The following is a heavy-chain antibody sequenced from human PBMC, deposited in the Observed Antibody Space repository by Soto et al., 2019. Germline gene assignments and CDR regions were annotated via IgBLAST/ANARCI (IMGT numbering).Heavy chain of an antibody. CDR3: ASHSVVVVPAGWFDP. Sequence: QVQLVQSGAEVKKPGSSVKVSCKASGGTFSSYAISWVRQAPGQGLEWMGGIIPIFGTANYAQKFQGRVTITADKATSTAYMELSSLRSEETAVYYCASHSVVVVPAGWFDPWGQGTLVTVSS. J-gene: IGHJ5*02. CDR1: GGTFSSYA. CDR2: IIPIFGTA. D-gene: IGHD2-2*01. V-gene: IGHV1-69*06.